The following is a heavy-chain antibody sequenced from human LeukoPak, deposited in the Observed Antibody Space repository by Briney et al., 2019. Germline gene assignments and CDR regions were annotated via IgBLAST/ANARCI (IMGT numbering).Heavy chain of an antibody. Sequence: PSETLSLTCAVYGGSFGGYYWSWIRQPPGKGLEWIGEINHSGSTNYNPSLKSRVTISVDTSKNQFSLKLSSVTAADTAVYYCARVRGYGDYVDYWGQGTLVTVSS. CDR2: INHSGST. J-gene: IGHJ4*02. CDR3: ARVRGYGDYVDY. D-gene: IGHD4-17*01. CDR1: GGSFGGYY. V-gene: IGHV4-34*01.